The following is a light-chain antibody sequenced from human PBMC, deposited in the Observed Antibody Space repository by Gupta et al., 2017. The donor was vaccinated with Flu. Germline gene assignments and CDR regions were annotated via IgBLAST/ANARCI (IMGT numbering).Light chain of an antibody. CDR3: QVSDKNHDQRV. J-gene: IGLJ3*02. Sequence: SSVLTQPPSVSVTPVQTATSTGGGNNIGGENVHWYQQKAGQAPVMVVYDDSDRPSGIPERFSGSKSGNTATLTISRVEAGDEADYYCQVSDKNHDQRVFGGGTKLTVV. CDR1: NIGGEN. V-gene: IGLV3-21*02. CDR2: DDS.